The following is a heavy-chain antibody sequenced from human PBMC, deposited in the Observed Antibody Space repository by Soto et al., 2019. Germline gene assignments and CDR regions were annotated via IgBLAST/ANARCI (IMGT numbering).Heavy chain of an antibody. D-gene: IGHD6-13*01. CDR1: GFTFSSYW. CDR2: INSDGSST. J-gene: IGHJ4*02. CDR3: AKLPLGYSSSWYAPGGDY. V-gene: IGHV3-74*01. Sequence: GSLRLSCAASGFTFSSYWMHWVRQAPGKGLVWVSRINSDGSSTSYADSVKGRFTISRDNAKNTLYLQMNSLRAEDTAVYYCAKLPLGYSSSWYAPGGDYWGQGTLVTVSS.